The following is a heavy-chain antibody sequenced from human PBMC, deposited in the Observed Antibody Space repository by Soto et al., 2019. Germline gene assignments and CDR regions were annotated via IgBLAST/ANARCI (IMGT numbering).Heavy chain of an antibody. J-gene: IGHJ6*02. Sequence: ASVKVSCKASGYTFTSYDINWVRQATGQGLEWMGWMNPNSGNTGYAQKFQGRVTMTRNTSISTAYMELSSLRSEDTAVYYCARETAYYDILTGGRRIYYYYGMDVWGQGTTVTVSS. D-gene: IGHD3-9*01. CDR3: ARETAYYDILTGGRRIYYYYGMDV. CDR2: MNPNSGNT. V-gene: IGHV1-8*01. CDR1: GYTFTSYD.